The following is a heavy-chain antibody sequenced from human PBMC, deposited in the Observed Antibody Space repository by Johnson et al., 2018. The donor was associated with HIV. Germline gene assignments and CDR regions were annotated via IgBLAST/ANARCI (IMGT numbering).Heavy chain of an antibody. J-gene: IGHJ3*02. V-gene: IGHV3-11*01. CDR2: ISSSGTTI. CDR1: GFTFDDYG. Sequence: QVQLVESGGGVVRPGGSLRLSCAASGFTFDDYGMSWIRQAPGKGLEWVSYISSSGTTIYYADSVNGRFTISRDNAKNTLYLQMNSLRAEDTAVYYCARAWVNYYDSPDAFDIWGQGTMVTVSS. D-gene: IGHD3-22*01. CDR3: ARAWVNYYDSPDAFDI.